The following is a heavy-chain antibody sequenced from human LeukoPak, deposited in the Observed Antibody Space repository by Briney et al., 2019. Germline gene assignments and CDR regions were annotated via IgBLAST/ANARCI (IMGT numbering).Heavy chain of an antibody. Sequence: PGGSLRLSCAASGFTFSSYAMHWVRQAPGKGLEWVAVISYDGSNKYYADSVKGRFTIPRDNSKNTLYLQMNSLRAEDTAVYYCARDSVLFDYWGQGTLVTVSS. V-gene: IGHV3-30-3*01. D-gene: IGHD6-6*01. CDR1: GFTFSSYA. J-gene: IGHJ4*02. CDR2: ISYDGSNK. CDR3: ARDSVLFDY.